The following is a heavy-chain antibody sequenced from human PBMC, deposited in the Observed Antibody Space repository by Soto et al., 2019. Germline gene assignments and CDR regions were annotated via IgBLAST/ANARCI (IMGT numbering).Heavy chain of an antibody. J-gene: IGHJ3*02. CDR2: ISSSSSYI. Sequence: GGSLRLSCAASGFTFSSYSMNWVRQAPGKGLEWVSSISSSSSYIYYADSVKGRFTISRDNAKNSLYLQMNSLRAEDTAVYYCARESFGGSSRKEGAFDIWGQGTMVTVSS. CDR1: GFTFSSYS. CDR3: ARESFGGSSRKEGAFDI. D-gene: IGHD6-13*01. V-gene: IGHV3-21*01.